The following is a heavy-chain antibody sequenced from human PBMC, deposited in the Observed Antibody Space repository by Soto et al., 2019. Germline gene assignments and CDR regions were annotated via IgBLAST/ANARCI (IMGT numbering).Heavy chain of an antibody. CDR1: GYTFTSYG. V-gene: IGHV1-18*01. CDR2: ISAYNGNT. J-gene: IGHJ6*03. CDR3: ASDPMAPNGFGESYYYYYYMDV. D-gene: IGHD3-10*01. Sequence: ASVKVSCKASGYTFTSYGISWVRQAPGQGLEWMGWISAYNGNTNYAQKLQGRVTMTTDTSTSTAYMELRSLRSDDTAVYYCASDPMAPNGFGESYYYYYYMDVWGKGTTVTVSS.